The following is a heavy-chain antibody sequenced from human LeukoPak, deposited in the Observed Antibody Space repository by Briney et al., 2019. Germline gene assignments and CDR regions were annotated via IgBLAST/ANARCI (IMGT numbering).Heavy chain of an antibody. CDR3: AKSYSSGWKTWTPFDY. J-gene: IGHJ4*02. D-gene: IGHD6-19*01. CDR2: IRYDGSNK. Sequence: GGSLRLSCAASGFTFSSYGMHWVRQAPGKGLEWVAFIRYDGSNKYYTDSVKGRFTISRDNSKNTLYLQMNSLRAEDTAVYYCAKSYSSGWKTWTPFDYWGQGTLVTVSS. CDR1: GFTFSSYG. V-gene: IGHV3-30*02.